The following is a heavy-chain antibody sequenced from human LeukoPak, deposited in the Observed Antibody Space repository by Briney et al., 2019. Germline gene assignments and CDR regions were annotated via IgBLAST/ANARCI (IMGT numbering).Heavy chain of an antibody. CDR2: IIPILGIA. J-gene: IGHJ6*02. V-gene: IGHV1-69*04. Sequence: ASVKVSCKASGYTFTSYGISWVRQAPGQGLEWMGRIIPILGIANYAQKFQGRVTITADKSTSTAYMELSSLRSEDTAVYYCARDRAPSSDTAMVKRYYYGMDVWGQGTTVTVSS. CDR1: GYTFTSYG. D-gene: IGHD5-18*01. CDR3: ARDRAPSSDTAMVKRYYYGMDV.